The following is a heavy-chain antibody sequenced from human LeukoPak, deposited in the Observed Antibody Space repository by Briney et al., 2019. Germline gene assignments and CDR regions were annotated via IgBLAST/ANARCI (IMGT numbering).Heavy chain of an antibody. J-gene: IGHJ4*02. D-gene: IGHD3-22*01. CDR2: ISWNSASI. Sequence: SLRLSCAASGFIFNDYAMHWVRQAPGKGLECVSGISWNSASIGYADSVKGRFTISRDNGKNSLYLQLNSLRPEDTALYYCGKGRTSGYHTASDYWGQGTLVTVSS. CDR1: GFIFNDYA. V-gene: IGHV3-9*01. CDR3: GKGRTSGYHTASDY.